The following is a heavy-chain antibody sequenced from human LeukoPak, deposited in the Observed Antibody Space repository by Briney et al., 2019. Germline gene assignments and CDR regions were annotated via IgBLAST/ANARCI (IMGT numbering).Heavy chain of an antibody. CDR3: AKDHMVRGVIIPYDY. Sequence: GGSLRLSCAASGFTFSSYAMSWVRQAPGKGLGWVSAISGSGGSTYYADSVKGRFTISGDNSKNTLYLQMNSLRAEDTAVYYCAKDHMVRGVIIPYDYWGQGTLVTVSS. D-gene: IGHD3-10*01. CDR1: GFTFSSYA. V-gene: IGHV3-23*01. CDR2: ISGSGGST. J-gene: IGHJ4*02.